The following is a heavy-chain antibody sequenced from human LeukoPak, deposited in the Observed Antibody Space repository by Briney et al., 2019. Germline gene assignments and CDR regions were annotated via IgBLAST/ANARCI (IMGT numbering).Heavy chain of an antibody. D-gene: IGHD6-19*01. CDR1: GDSISGSSYY. CDR2: IHYSGST. V-gene: IGHV4-39*01. Sequence: PSETLSLTCTVSGDSISGSSYYWGWIRQPPRKGLEWIGTIHYSGSTYYNPSLKSRVTIPVDTSKNQFSLKLSSVTAADTAVYYCARRSSGWPFDSWGQGTLVTVSS. CDR3: ARRSSGWPFDS. J-gene: IGHJ4*02.